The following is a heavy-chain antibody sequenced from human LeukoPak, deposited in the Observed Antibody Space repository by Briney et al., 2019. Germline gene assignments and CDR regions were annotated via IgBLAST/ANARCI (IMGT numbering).Heavy chain of an antibody. D-gene: IGHD4-17*01. CDR3: VRGSTVTSLTS. V-gene: IGHV4-59*01. CDR1: GGSISRYY. CDR2: IYFSGST. J-gene: IGHJ5*02. Sequence: SETLSPTCTVTGGSISRYYWSWIRQPPRKGPEWIGYIYFSGSTNYNPSLKSRVAISVDTSKNQFSLKVRSVTAADTAVFYCVRGSTVTSLTSWGQGTLVTVSP.